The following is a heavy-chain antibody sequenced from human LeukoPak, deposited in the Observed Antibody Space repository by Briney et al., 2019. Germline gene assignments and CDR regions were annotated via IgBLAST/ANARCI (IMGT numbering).Heavy chain of an antibody. CDR2: INPDSGGT. CDR1: GYTFTGYY. J-gene: IGHJ4*02. D-gene: IGHD3-22*01. V-gene: IGHV1-2*02. Sequence: ASVKVSCKASGYTFTGYYMHWVRQAPGQGLEWMGWINPDSGGTNYAQKFQGRVTMTRDTSISTAYMELSRLRSDDTAVYYCASYYYDSSGYYYDYWGQGTLVTVSS. CDR3: ASYYYDSSGYYYDY.